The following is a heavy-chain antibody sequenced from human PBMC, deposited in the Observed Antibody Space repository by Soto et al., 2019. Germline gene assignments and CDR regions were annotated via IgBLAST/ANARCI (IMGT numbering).Heavy chain of an antibody. J-gene: IGHJ4*02. V-gene: IGHV3-74*01. CDR2: IKGDGTNT. D-gene: IGHD5-12*01. Sequence: EVQLVESGGGLVQFGGSLRLSCAASGFTFSSYWMHWVRQVPGKGLVWVSRIKGDGTNTGYADSVKGRFTISRDNVKNTLYLQMNSLRAEDTAVYYCAIGLSGYYGFDYWGQGTLVTVSS. CDR1: GFTFSSYW. CDR3: AIGLSGYYGFDY.